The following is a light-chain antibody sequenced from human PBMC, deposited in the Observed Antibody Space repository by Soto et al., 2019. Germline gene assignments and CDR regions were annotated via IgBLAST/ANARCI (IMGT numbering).Light chain of an antibody. Sequence: QSALTQPRSVSGSPGQSVTISCTGTSSDVSGYNYVSWYQQHPGKAPKLMIYDVNKRPSGVPDRFSGSKSGNTASLTISGLQAEDEADYYCSSYTSSSTLYVFGTGTKVTVL. V-gene: IGLV2-11*01. J-gene: IGLJ1*01. CDR3: SSYTSSSTLYV. CDR1: SSDVSGYNY. CDR2: DVN.